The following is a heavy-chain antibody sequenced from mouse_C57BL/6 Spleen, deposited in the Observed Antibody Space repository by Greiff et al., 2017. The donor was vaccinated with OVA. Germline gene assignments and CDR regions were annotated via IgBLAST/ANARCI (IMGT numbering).Heavy chain of an antibody. J-gene: IGHJ4*01. CDR1: GYTFTDYE. D-gene: IGHD2-4*01. Sequence: VQLQQSGAELVRPGVSVTLSCKASGYTFTDYEMHWVKQTPVHGLEWIGAIDPETGGTAYNQKFKGKAILTADKSSSTAYMELRSLTSEDSAVYYCTTQVFYYDYDVWGQGTSVTVSS. CDR2: IDPETGGT. CDR3: TTQVFYYDYDV. V-gene: IGHV1-15*01.